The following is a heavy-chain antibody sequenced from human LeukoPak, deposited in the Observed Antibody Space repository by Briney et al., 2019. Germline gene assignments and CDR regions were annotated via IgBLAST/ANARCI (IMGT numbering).Heavy chain of an antibody. J-gene: IGHJ4*02. V-gene: IGHV3-30-3*01. Sequence: GGSLRLSCAASGFTFSSYAMHWVRQAPGKGLEWVAVISYDGSNKYYADFVKGRFTISRDNSKNTLYLQMNSLRAEDTAVYYCARDSGLPDYWGQGTLVTVSS. CDR3: ARDSGLPDY. D-gene: IGHD3-10*01. CDR2: ISYDGSNK. CDR1: GFTFSSYA.